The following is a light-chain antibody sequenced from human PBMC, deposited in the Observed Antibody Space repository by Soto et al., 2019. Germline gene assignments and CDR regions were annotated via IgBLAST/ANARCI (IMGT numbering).Light chain of an antibody. V-gene: IGKV3-15*01. Sequence: EIVMTQSPATLSVSPGERATLSCRASQSVSSNLAWYQQKPGQAPRLFIYGASTRATGIPARFSGSGSGTEFTLTISSLQSEDFAVYYCQQYNNSPPYTFGQGTKLEIK. CDR3: QQYNNSPPYT. J-gene: IGKJ2*01. CDR2: GAS. CDR1: QSVSSN.